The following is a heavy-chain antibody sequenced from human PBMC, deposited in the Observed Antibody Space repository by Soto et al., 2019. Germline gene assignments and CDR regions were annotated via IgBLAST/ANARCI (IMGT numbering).Heavy chain of an antibody. V-gene: IGHV1-3*01. J-gene: IGHJ5*02. CDR2: INAGNGNT. CDR3: ARDLLWFGELLRFDP. D-gene: IGHD3-10*01. Sequence: GASVKVSCKASGYTFTSYAMHWVRQAPGQRLEWMGWINAGNGNTKYSQKFQGRVTITRDTSTSTAYMELRSLRSDDTAVYYCARDLLWFGELLRFDPWGQGTLVTVSS. CDR1: GYTFTSYA.